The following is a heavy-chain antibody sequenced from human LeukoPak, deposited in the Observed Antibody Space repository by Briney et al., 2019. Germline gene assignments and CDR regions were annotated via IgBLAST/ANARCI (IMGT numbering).Heavy chain of an antibody. J-gene: IGHJ4*02. CDR2: ISSSSSYI. D-gene: IGHD3-10*01. V-gene: IGHV3-21*01. CDR3: AMSAHGSGSYYTSTRPVVDY. Sequence: GGSLRLSCAASGFTVSSNYMNWVRQAPGKGLEWVSSISSSSSYIYYADSVKGRFTISRDNAKNSLYLQMNSLRAEDTAVYYCAMSAHGSGSYYTSTRPVVDYWGQGTLVTVSS. CDR1: GFTVSSNY.